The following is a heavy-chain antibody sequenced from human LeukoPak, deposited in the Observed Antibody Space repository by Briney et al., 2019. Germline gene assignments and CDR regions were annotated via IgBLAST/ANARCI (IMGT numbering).Heavy chain of an antibody. CDR2: IYTGGNT. CDR1: GFTVDSNY. V-gene: IGHV3-53*01. Sequence: GGSLRLSCAASGFTVDSNYLSWVRQAPGKGLEWVSTIYTGGNTYYAASVKGRFTISRDFSKNTVFLHVNSLRAEDTAMYYCARGDDSGYYDYLDYWGQGALVTVSS. D-gene: IGHD3-22*01. CDR3: ARGDDSGYYDYLDY. J-gene: IGHJ4*02.